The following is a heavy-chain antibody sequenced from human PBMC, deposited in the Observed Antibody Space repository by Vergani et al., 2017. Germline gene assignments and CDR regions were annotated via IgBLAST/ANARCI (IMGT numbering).Heavy chain of an antibody. CDR1: GFTFDDYA. CDR3: AKDGRYCSSTSCYKAAFDI. CDR2: ISGDGGST. J-gene: IGHJ3*02. V-gene: IGHV3-43*02. Sequence: EVQLVESGGGLVQPGGSLRLSCAASGFTFDDYAMHWVRQAPGKGLEWVSLISGDGGSTYYADSVKGRFTISRDNSKNSLYLQMNSLRTEDTALYYCAKDGRYCSSTSCYKAAFDIWGQGTMVTVSS. D-gene: IGHD2-2*02.